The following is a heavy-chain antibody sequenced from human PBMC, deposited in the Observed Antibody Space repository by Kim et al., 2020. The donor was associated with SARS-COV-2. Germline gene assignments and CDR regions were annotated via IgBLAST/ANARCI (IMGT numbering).Heavy chain of an antibody. CDR2: IYYSGST. CDR1: GGSISSYY. CDR3: ARVTTMVREEDYYYYYGMDV. V-gene: IGHV4-59*01. Sequence: SETLSLTCTVSGGSISSYYWSWIRQPPGKGLEWIGYIYYSGSTNYNPSLKSRVTISVDTSKNQFSLKLSSVTAADTAVYYCARVTTMVREEDYYYYYGMDVWGQGTTVTVSS. J-gene: IGHJ6*02. D-gene: IGHD3-10*01.